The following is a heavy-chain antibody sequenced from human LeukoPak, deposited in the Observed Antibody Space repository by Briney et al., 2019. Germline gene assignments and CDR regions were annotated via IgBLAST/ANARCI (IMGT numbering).Heavy chain of an antibody. Sequence: ASVTVSCKASGYPFTNFYVHWVRLAPGQGLEWLGWTHPVSGDTIYAQKFQGRVTMTRDTSISTAYMELTSLTSDDTAAYYCARMTHSLGATYSHFDYWGQGTLVTVSS. J-gene: IGHJ4*02. V-gene: IGHV1-2*02. CDR2: THPVSGDT. CDR1: GYPFTNFY. D-gene: IGHD3-16*01. CDR3: ARMTHSLGATYSHFDY.